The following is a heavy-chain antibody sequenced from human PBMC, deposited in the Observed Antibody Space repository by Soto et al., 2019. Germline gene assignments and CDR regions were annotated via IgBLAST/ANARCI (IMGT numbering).Heavy chain of an antibody. CDR2: IYYSGST. Sequence: QVQLQESGPGLVKPSQTLSLTCTVSGGSISSGDYYWSWIRQPPGKGLEWIGYIYYSGSTNYNPSLKSRVTISVDTSKNQFSLKLSSVTAADTAVYYCARFPPPDYGGKHGHGFDIWGQGTMVTVSS. J-gene: IGHJ3*02. CDR1: GGSISSGDYY. CDR3: ARFPPPDYGGKHGHGFDI. D-gene: IGHD4-17*01. V-gene: IGHV4-30-4*01.